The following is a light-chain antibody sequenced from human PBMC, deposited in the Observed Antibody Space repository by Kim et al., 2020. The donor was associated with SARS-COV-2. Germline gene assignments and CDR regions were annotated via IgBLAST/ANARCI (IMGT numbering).Light chain of an antibody. Sequence: QSALTQPASVSGSPGQSITTSCTGTSSDAGGYNYVSWYQQHPGKAPKLMIYDVSKRPSGVSNRFSGSKSGNTASLTISGLQAEDEADYYCSSYTSSSTYVFGTGTKVTVL. J-gene: IGLJ1*01. CDR2: DVS. V-gene: IGLV2-14*01. CDR1: SSDAGGYNY. CDR3: SSYTSSSTYV.